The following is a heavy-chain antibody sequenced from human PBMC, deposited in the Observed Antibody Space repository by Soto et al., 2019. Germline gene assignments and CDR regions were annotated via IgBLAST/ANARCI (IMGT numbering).Heavy chain of an antibody. CDR3: ARSSYYDSSGYPPRHYYYGMDV. V-gene: IGHV1-18*01. D-gene: IGHD3-22*01. Sequence: GASVKVSCKASGYTFTSYGISWVRQAPGQGLEWMGWISAYNGNTNYAQKLQGRVTMTTDTSTSTAYMELRSLRSDDTAVYYCARSSYYDSSGYPPRHYYYGMDVWGQGTTVTVFS. CDR1: GYTFTSYG. J-gene: IGHJ6*02. CDR2: ISAYNGNT.